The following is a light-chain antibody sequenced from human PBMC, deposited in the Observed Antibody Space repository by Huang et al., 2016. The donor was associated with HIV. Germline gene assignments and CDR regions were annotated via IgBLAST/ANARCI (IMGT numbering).Light chain of an antibody. V-gene: IGKV2D-29*01. CDR3: MHSTQHPYT. CDR2: EVS. Sequence: DIVMTQTPLSLSVTPGQPASISCKYSQSLLHSDGKTYLYWYLQKPGKPPQLLIYEVSHRFSGVPDRFSRSGSGTDFTVKISRVEAEDVGVYYCMHSTQHPYTFGQGTKLEIK. J-gene: IGKJ2*01. CDR1: QSLLHSDGKTY.